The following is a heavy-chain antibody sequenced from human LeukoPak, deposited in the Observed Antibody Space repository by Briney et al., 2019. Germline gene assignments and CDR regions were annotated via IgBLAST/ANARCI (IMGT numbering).Heavy chain of an antibody. CDR2: IYTSGST. J-gene: IGHJ5*02. D-gene: IGHD3-3*01. V-gene: IGHV4-4*07. CDR1: GGSISSYY. Sequence: SETLSLTCTVSGGSISSYYWSWIRQPAGKGLEWIGRIYTSGSTNYNPSLKSRVTMSVDTSKNQFSLKLSSVTAADTAVYYCARSTIFGVVPRAWFDPWGQGTLVTVSS. CDR3: ARSTIFGVVPRAWFDP.